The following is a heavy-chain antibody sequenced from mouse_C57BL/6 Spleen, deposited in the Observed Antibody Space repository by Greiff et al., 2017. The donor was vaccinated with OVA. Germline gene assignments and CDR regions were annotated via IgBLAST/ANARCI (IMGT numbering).Heavy chain of an antibody. Sequence: VQLQQSGAELVRPGTSVKVSCKASGYAFTNYLIEWVKQRPGQGLEWIGVINPGSGGTNYNEKFKGKGTLTADKSSSTAYMQLSSLTSEDSAVYFCARSRAYDGYYEGFAYWGQGTLVTVSA. J-gene: IGHJ3*01. V-gene: IGHV1-54*01. CDR3: ARSRAYDGYYEGFAY. CDR2: INPGSGGT. CDR1: GYAFTNYL. D-gene: IGHD2-3*01.